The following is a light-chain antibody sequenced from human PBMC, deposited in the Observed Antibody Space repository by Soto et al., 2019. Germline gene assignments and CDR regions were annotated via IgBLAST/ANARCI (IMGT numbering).Light chain of an antibody. J-gene: IGLJ1*01. V-gene: IGLV2-14*01. CDR3: SSYTSSGTYV. CDR2: EVS. Sequence: SALTQPASVSGSPGQSIAISCTGTSSDVGDYNYVSWYQQHPDKAPKLMIYEVSNRPSGVSSRFSGSKSGDTASLTISGLQAEDEADYYCSSYTSSGTYVFGTGTKVTVL. CDR1: SSDVGDYNY.